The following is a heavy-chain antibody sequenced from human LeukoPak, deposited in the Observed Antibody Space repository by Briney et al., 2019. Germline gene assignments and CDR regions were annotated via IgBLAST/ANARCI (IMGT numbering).Heavy chain of an antibody. CDR1: GFPFSSYG. D-gene: IGHD2-2*01. V-gene: IGHV3-15*01. CDR3: TTDSVVVLAAIIWHFDY. Sequence: PGGSLRLSCDASGFPFSSYGMSWVRQAPGKGLEWVGRIKSKTDGGTTDYAAPVKGRFTISRDDSKNTLYLQMNSLKTEDTAVYYCTTDSVVVLAAIIWHFDYWGQGTLVTVSS. J-gene: IGHJ4*02. CDR2: IKSKTDGGTT.